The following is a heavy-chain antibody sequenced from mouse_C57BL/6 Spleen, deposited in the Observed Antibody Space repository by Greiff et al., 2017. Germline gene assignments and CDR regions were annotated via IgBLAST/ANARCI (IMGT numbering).Heavy chain of an antibody. CDR2: IYPGDGDT. V-gene: IGHV1-82*01. J-gene: IGHJ2*01. CDR3: AREPIDYYCSSSYYFDY. D-gene: IGHD1-1*01. CDR1: GYAFSSSW. Sequence: VQLQQSGPELVKPGASVKISCKASGYAFSSSWMNWVKQRPGKGLEWIGRIYPGDGDTNYNGKFKGKATLTADKSSSTAYMQLSSLTSEDSAVYFWAREPIDYYCSSSYYFDYWGQGTTLTVSS.